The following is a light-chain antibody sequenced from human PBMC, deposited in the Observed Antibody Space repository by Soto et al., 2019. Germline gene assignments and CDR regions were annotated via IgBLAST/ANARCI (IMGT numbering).Light chain of an antibody. Sequence: QSALTQPPSASGSPGQSVTISCTGTSSDVGGYNYVSWYQQHPGKAPKLMIYEVNKRPSGVPDRFSGSKSGNTASLTVSGLQAEDEGDYYCSSHAGRKRVFGTVTEVTV. J-gene: IGLJ1*01. V-gene: IGLV2-8*01. CDR1: SSDVGGYNY. CDR2: EVN. CDR3: SSHAGRKRV.